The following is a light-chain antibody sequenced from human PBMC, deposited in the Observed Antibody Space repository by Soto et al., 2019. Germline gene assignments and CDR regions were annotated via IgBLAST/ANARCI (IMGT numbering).Light chain of an antibody. J-gene: IGLJ1*01. V-gene: IGLV2-14*01. CDR3: SSYTSSSTQV. CDR2: DVS. Sequence: QSVLTQPASVSGSPGQSITISCTGTSCDVGGYNFVSWYQQYPGKAPKLMIYDVSDRPSGVSNRFSGSKSANTASLTISGLQAEDEADYYCSSYTSSSTQVFGTGTKLTVL. CDR1: SCDVGGYNF.